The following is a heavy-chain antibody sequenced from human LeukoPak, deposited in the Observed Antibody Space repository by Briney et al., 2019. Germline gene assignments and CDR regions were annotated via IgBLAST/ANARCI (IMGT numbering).Heavy chain of an antibody. V-gene: IGHV1-3*01. CDR1: GYTFTSYA. Sequence: ASVKVSCKASGYTFTSYAMHWVRQAPGQRLEWMGWINAGNGNTKYSQKFQGRVTITRDTSASTVYMELSSLRSEDTAVYYCARDQGYYYGSGSYQGGMDVWGQGTTVTVSS. J-gene: IGHJ6*02. CDR2: INAGNGNT. D-gene: IGHD3-10*01. CDR3: ARDQGYYYGSGSYQGGMDV.